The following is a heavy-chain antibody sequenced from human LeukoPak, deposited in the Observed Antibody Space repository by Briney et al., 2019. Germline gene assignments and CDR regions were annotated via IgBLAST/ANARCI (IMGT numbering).Heavy chain of an antibody. CDR1: GYTFTGYY. J-gene: IGHJ4*02. V-gene: IGHV1-2*02. CDR3: ARGWQQWLVRGDFDY. Sequence: ASVKVSCWASGYTFTGYYMHWVRQAPGQGLEWMGWINPNSGGTNYAQKFQGRVTMTRDTSISSAYMELSRLRSDDTAVYYCARGWQQWLVRGDFDYWGQGTLVTVSS. CDR2: INPNSGGT. D-gene: IGHD6-19*01.